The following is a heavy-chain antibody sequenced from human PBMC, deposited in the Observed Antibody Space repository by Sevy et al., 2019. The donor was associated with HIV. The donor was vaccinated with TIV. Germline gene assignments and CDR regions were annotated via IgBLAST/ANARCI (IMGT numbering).Heavy chain of an antibody. CDR3: ARHVDMTTLIGGLYYFDS. CDR2: IYPRDSDT. CDR1: GYKFTTYW. J-gene: IGHJ4*02. V-gene: IGHV5-51*01. D-gene: IGHD4-4*01. Sequence: GESLKIACKASGYKFTTYWIGWARQMPGKGLEWMGMIYPRDSDTRYSPSFQGQVTISADTSINTAYLQWSSLKASDPAMYFCARHVDMTTLIGGLYYFDSWGQGTLVTVSS.